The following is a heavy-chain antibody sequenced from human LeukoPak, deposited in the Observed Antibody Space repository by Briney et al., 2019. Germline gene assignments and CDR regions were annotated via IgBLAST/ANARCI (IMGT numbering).Heavy chain of an antibody. J-gene: IGHJ4*02. CDR2: IYPGDSET. CDR1: GYSFNTYW. D-gene: IGHD2-15*01. Sequence: GESLKISCKGSGYSFNTYWIGWVRQMPGKGLECMGIIYPGDSETRYSPSFQGEVTISADKSISTAYLQWSSLKASDTAMYYCARRLCSGGTCGFDYWGRGTLVTVSS. CDR3: ARRLCSGGTCGFDY. V-gene: IGHV5-51*01.